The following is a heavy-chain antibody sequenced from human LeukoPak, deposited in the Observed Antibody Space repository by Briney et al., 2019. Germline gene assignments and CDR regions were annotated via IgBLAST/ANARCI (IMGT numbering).Heavy chain of an antibody. CDR2: IKLDGSEK. CDR3: ARDGGYSGYDADC. CDR1: GFTFGKYC. Sequence: PGGSLRLSCVASGFTFGKYCMSWVRQAPGKGLEWVANIKLDGSEKNYVDSVRGRFTISRENDKNSLFLQMNSLRAEDTAVYYCARDGGYSGYDADCWGQGTLVTVSS. D-gene: IGHD5-12*01. V-gene: IGHV3-7*01. J-gene: IGHJ4*02.